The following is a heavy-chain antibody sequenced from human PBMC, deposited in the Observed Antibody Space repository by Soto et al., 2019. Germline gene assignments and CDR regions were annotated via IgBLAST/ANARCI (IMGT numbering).Heavy chain of an antibody. CDR1: GGTFSSYA. Sequence: ASVKVSCKASGGTFSSYAISLVRQAPGQGLEWMGGIIPIFGTANYAQKFQGRVTITADESTSTAYMELSSLRSEDTAVYYCARERDIVVVPAAMGYYYYYGMDVWGQGTTATVSS. J-gene: IGHJ6*02. V-gene: IGHV1-69*13. D-gene: IGHD2-2*01. CDR3: ARERDIVVVPAAMGYYYYYGMDV. CDR2: IIPIFGTA.